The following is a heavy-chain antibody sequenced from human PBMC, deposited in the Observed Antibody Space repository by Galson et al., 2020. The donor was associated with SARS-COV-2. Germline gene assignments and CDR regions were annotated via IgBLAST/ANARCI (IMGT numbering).Heavy chain of an antibody. CDR3: AREAGNSGYFDY. CDR1: GGSISSSRYY. Sequence: SETLSLTCTVSGGSISSSRYYWGWIRQPPGKGLEWIGSISYSGTTYYNPSLKSRVTISADTSKNQFSLKLNSVTAADTAVYYCAREAGNSGYFDYWAQGTLVTVSS. CDR2: ISYSGTT. D-gene: IGHD1-26*01. V-gene: IGHV4-39*07. J-gene: IGHJ4*02.